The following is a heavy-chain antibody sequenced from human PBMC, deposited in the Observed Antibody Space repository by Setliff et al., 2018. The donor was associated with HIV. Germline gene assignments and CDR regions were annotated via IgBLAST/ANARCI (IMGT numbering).Heavy chain of an antibody. J-gene: IGHJ4*02. CDR1: GFTFSGSG. V-gene: IGHV3-73*01. CDR3: TRHSTDPWSLFDY. D-gene: IGHD1-1*01. CDR2: IRSKGYGSAT. Sequence: PGGSLRLSCAASGFTFSGSGMHWVRQASGKGLEWVGRIRSKGYGSATAYPASVKGRFTISRDDSKNTAYLQMDSLKTEDTAVYYCTRHSTDPWSLFDYWGQGTLVTVSS.